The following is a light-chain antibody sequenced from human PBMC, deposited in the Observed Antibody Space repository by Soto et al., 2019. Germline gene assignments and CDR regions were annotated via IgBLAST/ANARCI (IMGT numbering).Light chain of an antibody. Sequence: QSVLTQPPSVSGVPGQRVTISCTGSSSNIGAGYDIHWYQQLPGTAPKLLVYGNTHRPSGVPDRFSGSKSGTSASLAITGLQAEDEAHYYCQSYDNSLSGWVFGGGTKLTVL. J-gene: IGLJ3*02. CDR3: QSYDNSLSGWV. V-gene: IGLV1-40*01. CDR1: SSNIGAGYD. CDR2: GNT.